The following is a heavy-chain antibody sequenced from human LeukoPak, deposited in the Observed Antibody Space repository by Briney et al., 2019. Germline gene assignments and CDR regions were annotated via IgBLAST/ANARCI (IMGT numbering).Heavy chain of an antibody. CDR3: ARADSEGAQYYDSSGYYLYYFDY. V-gene: IGHV1-46*01. CDR1: GYTFTSYY. D-gene: IGHD3-22*01. CDR2: INPSGGST. J-gene: IGHJ4*02. Sequence: ASVKVSCKASGYTFTSYYMHWVRQAPGQGLEWMGIINPSGGSTSYAQRFQGRVTMTWDTSTSTVYMELSSLRSEDTAVYYCARADSEGAQYYDSSGYYLYYFDYWGQGTLVTVSS.